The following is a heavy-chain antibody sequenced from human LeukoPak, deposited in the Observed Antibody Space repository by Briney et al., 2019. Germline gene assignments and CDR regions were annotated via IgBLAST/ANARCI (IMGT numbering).Heavy chain of an antibody. D-gene: IGHD5-18*01. CDR3: SRDQTSGYRYGGMDS. CDR2: INPNTGGT. CDR1: GYTFTDYF. Sequence: GASVKVSCKTSGYTFTDYFINWIRQAPGQGLEWVGWINPNTGGTNYAQKFQDRVSMTSDKSTSTVYLYISGLRSDDTAIYYCSRDQTSGYRYGGMDSWGQGTLVTASS. J-gene: IGHJ4*02. V-gene: IGHV1-2*02.